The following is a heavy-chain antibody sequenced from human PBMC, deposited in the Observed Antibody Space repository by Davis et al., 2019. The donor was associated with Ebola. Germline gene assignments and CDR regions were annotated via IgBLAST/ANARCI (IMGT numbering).Heavy chain of an antibody. CDR1: GLAFGDHG. J-gene: IGHJ4*02. V-gene: IGHV3-20*04. CDR3: APHSSSVEY. CDR2: INWNGANT. D-gene: IGHD2-15*01. Sequence: GESLKISCAASGLAFGDHGMSWVRQAPGKGLEWVSTINWNGANTGYADSVKGRFTISRDNAKKSLYLQMHSLRAEDTAVYYCAPHSSSVEYWGQGTLVTVSS.